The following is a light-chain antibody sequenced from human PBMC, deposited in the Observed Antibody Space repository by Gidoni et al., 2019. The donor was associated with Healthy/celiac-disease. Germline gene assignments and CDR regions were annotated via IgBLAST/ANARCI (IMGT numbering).Light chain of an antibody. V-gene: IGKV2-28*01. Sequence: VICQIRIALRVTTGETASIACRSSQSLLHSNGYNYLDLYLQKPGQSPQLLIYLGSNRAPGVPGRCSGSVSGSDFTLNVGRVGGGDVFVYYGKEALQMPSTFGGGTKVEIK. J-gene: IGKJ4*02. CDR2: LGS. CDR1: QSLLHSNGYNY. CDR3: KEALQMPST.